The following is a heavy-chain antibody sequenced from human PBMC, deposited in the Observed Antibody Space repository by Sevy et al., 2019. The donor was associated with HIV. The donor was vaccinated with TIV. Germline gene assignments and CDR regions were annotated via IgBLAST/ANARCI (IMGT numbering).Heavy chain of an antibody. D-gene: IGHD3-3*01. CDR2: IYYSGST. J-gene: IGHJ6*02. CDR3: ARASPYYDFWTPFPRGDYYYGMDV. CDR1: GGSISSYY. Sequence: SETLSLTCTVSGGSISSYYWSWIRQPPGKGLEWIGYIYYSGSTNYNPSLKSRVTISVDTSKNQFSLKLSSVTAADTAVYYCARASPYYDFWTPFPRGDYYYGMDVWGQGTTVTVSS. V-gene: IGHV4-59*01.